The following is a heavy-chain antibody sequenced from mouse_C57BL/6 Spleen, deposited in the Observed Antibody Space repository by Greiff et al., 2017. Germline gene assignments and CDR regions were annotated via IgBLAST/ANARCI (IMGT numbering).Heavy chain of an antibody. CDR1: GYAFSSSW. CDR3: ARGDYYGSSYDWYFDV. Sequence: VQLQQSGPELVKPGASVKISCKASGYAFSSSWMNWVKQRPGKGLEWIGRIYPGDGDTNYNGKFKGKATLTADKSSSTAYMQLSRLTSEDSAVYFCARGDYYGSSYDWYFDVWGTGTTVTVSS. J-gene: IGHJ1*03. CDR2: IYPGDGDT. V-gene: IGHV1-82*01. D-gene: IGHD1-1*01.